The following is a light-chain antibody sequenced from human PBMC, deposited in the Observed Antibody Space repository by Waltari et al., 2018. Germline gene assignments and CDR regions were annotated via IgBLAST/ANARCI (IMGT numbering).Light chain of an antibody. CDR3: QQHYSSPYT. CDR2: WAS. Sequence: DVVMTQSPGYLAVSLRERANIQCKSSKNILYSANSKNYLAWYQQKPGQPPKSLIYWASSRETGVPDRFSGSGSGTDFTLTISSLQAEDVAVYYCQQHYSSPYTFGQGTKLEI. J-gene: IGKJ2*01. V-gene: IGKV4-1*01. CDR1: KNILYSANSKNY.